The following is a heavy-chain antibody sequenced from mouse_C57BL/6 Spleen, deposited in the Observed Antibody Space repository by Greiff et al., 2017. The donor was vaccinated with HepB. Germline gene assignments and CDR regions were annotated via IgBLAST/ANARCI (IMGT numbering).Heavy chain of an antibody. D-gene: IGHD1-1*01. CDR2: IYPGDGDT. Sequence: VQLQQSGPELVKPGASVKISCKASGYAFSSSWMNWVKQRPGKGLEWIGRIYPGDGDTNYNGKFKGKATLTADKSSSTAYMQRSSLTSEDSAVYFCARGGYYGSSPLFDYWGQGTTLTVSS. CDR3: ARGGYYGSSPLFDY. J-gene: IGHJ2*01. CDR1: GYAFSSSW. V-gene: IGHV1-82*01.